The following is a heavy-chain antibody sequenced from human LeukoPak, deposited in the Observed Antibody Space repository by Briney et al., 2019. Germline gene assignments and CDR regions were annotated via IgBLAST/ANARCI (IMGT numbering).Heavy chain of an antibody. J-gene: IGHJ4*02. Sequence: SETLSLTCTVSGGSISSHYWSWIRQPPGKGLEWIGYIYYSGSTNYNPSLKSRVTISVDTSKNQFSLKLSSVTAADTAVYYCAGHYYGSGSYKYWGQGTLVTVSS. V-gene: IGHV4-59*08. D-gene: IGHD3-10*01. CDR1: GGSISSHY. CDR3: AGHYYGSGSYKY. CDR2: IYYSGST.